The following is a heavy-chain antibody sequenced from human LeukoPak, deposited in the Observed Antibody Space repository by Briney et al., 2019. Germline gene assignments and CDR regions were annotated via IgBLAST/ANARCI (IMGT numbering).Heavy chain of an antibody. J-gene: IGHJ4*02. CDR1: GFTFDDYA. Sequence: PGRSLRLSCAASGFTFDDYAMHWVRQAPGKGLEWVSGISWNSGSIGYADSVKGRFTISRDNAKNSLYLQMNSLRAEDMALYYCAKARYSRGWYEFDYWGQGTLVTVSS. V-gene: IGHV3-9*03. D-gene: IGHD6-19*01. CDR2: ISWNSGSI. CDR3: AKARYSRGWYEFDY.